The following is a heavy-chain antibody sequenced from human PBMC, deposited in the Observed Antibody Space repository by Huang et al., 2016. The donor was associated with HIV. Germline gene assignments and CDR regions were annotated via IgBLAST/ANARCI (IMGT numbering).Heavy chain of an antibody. J-gene: IGHJ6*02. D-gene: IGHD2-8*01. Sequence: LVESGGGLVQPGGSLILSCGGSTVTFTAYWLTWVRQPPGGGVEWVASIRQDGSEKFYLDSVKGRFNISRDNGKKLLFLDVTSLQVDDTATYFCVTKASAMDVWGQGTTVIVSS. CDR3: VTKASAMDV. CDR1: TVTFTAYW. CDR2: IRQDGSEK. V-gene: IGHV3-7*01.